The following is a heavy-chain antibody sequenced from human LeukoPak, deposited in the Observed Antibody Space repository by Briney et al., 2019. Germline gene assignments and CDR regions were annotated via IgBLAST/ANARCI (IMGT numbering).Heavy chain of an antibody. D-gene: IGHD4-17*01. CDR1: GFPFSDYG. Sequence: GGSLRLSCAPSGFPFSDYGMHWVRQAPGKGLEWVTFIQYDGSDKYYADSVKGRFTVSRDNSKNTLYLQMNSLRSEDTAVYYCAKDASPATTVTTHYYFCYMDVWGKGTTVTVSS. J-gene: IGHJ6*03. CDR2: IQYDGSDK. V-gene: IGHV3-30*02. CDR3: AKDASPATTVTTHYYFCYMDV.